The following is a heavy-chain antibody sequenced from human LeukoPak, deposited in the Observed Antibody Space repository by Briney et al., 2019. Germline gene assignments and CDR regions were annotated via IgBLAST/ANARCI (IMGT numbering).Heavy chain of an antibody. J-gene: IGHJ6*03. V-gene: IGHV3-9*01. D-gene: IGHD2-2*01. CDR1: GFTFDDYA. CDR2: ISWNSGSI. Sequence: GGSLRLSCAASGFTFDDYAMHWVRQAPGKGLEWVSGISWNSGSIGYADSVKGRFTISRDNAKNSLYLQMNSLRAEDTALYYCARSYQLPYPPYYYYYYMDVWGKGTTVTVSS. CDR3: ARSYQLPYPPYYYYYYMDV.